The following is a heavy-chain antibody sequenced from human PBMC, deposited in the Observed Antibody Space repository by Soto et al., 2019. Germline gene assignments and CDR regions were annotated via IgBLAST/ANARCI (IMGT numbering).Heavy chain of an antibody. Sequence: GASVKVSCKASGYTFTSYDINWVRQATGQGLEWMGWMNPNSGNTGYAQKFQGRVTMTRNTSISTAYMELSSLRSEDTAVYYCARVGLGGTIFGVVKYYYYYYMDVWGKGTTVTVSS. CDR3: ARVGLGGTIFGVVKYYYYYYMDV. CDR2: MNPNSGNT. CDR1: GYTFTSYD. V-gene: IGHV1-8*01. D-gene: IGHD3-3*01. J-gene: IGHJ6*03.